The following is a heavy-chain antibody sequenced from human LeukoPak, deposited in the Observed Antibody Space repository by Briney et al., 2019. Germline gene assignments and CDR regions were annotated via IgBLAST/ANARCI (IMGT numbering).Heavy chain of an antibody. CDR3: ARDRWVFH. D-gene: IGHD3-16*01. Sequence: GGSLRLSCAASRFTFSSYEMNWVRQAPGKGLEWVSYISSSGSTIYYAESVKGRFTISRDNAKNSVYLQMNSLRAEDTAVYYCARDRWVFHWGQGTLVTVSS. CDR1: RFTFSSYE. J-gene: IGHJ4*02. CDR2: ISSSGSTI. V-gene: IGHV3-48*03.